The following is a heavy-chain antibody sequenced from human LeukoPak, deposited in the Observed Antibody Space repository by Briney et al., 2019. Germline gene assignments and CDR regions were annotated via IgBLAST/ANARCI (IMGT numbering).Heavy chain of an antibody. CDR1: GGSISSYY. CDR3: ARDRLPGGWWHALDI. CDR2: IYYSGST. D-gene: IGHD6-19*01. J-gene: IGHJ3*02. Sequence: SETLSLTCTVSGGSISSYYWSWIRQPPGKGLEWIGYIYYSGSTNYNPSLKSRVTISVDTSKNQFSLKLSSVTAADTAVYYCARDRLPGGWWHALDIWGQGTMVTVSS. V-gene: IGHV4-59*01.